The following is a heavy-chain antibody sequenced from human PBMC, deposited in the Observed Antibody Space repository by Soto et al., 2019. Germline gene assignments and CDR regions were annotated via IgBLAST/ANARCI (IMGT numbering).Heavy chain of an antibody. J-gene: IGHJ4*02. CDR2: IYWDDDK. Sequence: QITLKESGPTVVKPTETLTLTCTFSGFSLTTSGVGVGCVRQSPGKAPEWLALIYWDDDKRYSTSLNSRLIITKDTSKNQVVPTMAHVDPADTATYYCAHRVLRTVFGLVTTTAIYFDFWGPGTPVVVSS. V-gene: IGHV2-5*02. CDR3: AHRVLRTVFGLVTTTAIYFDF. D-gene: IGHD3-3*01. CDR1: GFSLTTSGVG.